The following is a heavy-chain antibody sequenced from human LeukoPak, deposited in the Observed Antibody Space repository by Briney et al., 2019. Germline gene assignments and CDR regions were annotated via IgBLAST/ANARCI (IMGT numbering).Heavy chain of an antibody. D-gene: IGHD3-22*01. CDR1: GYTFTSYG. J-gene: IGHJ5*02. CDR3: ARVPYYYDSSGGYNWFDP. V-gene: IGHV1-18*01. CDR2: ISAYNGNT. Sequence: ASVKVSCKASGYTFTSYGISWVRQAPGQGLEWMGWISAYNGNTNYAQKLQGRVTMTTDTSTSTAYMELRSLRSDDTAVYYCARVPYYYDSSGGYNWFDPWGQGTLVTVSS.